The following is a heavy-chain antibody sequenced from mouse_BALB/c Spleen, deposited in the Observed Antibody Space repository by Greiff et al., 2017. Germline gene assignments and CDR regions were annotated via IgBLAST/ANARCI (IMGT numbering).Heavy chain of an antibody. Sequence: EVKLMESGGGLVKPGGSLKLSCAASGFTFSSYAMSWVRQSPEKRLEWVAEISSGGSYTYYPDTVTGRFTISRDNAKNTLYLEMSSLRSEDTAMYYCARSETGIGFAYWGQGTLVTVSA. V-gene: IGHV5-9-4*01. CDR3: ARSETGIGFAY. D-gene: IGHD1-3*01. CDR1: GFTFSSYA. CDR2: ISSGGSYT. J-gene: IGHJ3*01.